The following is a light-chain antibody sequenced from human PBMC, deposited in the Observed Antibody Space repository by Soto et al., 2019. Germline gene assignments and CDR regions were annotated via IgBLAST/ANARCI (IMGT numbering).Light chain of an antibody. CDR2: EAS. Sequence: EIVLTQSPATLSLSPGERATLSCRASQSVSSYLAWYQQKPGQAPGLLIYEASNRATGIPARFSGSGSGTDFTLTISSLEPEDFAVYYCQQRKNWPPLTFGGGTKVEIK. J-gene: IGKJ4*01. V-gene: IGKV3-11*01. CDR3: QQRKNWPPLT. CDR1: QSVSSY.